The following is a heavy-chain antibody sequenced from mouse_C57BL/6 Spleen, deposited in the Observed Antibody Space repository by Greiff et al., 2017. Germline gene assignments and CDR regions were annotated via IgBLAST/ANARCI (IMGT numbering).Heavy chain of an antibody. CDR2: ISDGGSYT. J-gene: IGHJ2*01. CDR3: ARERGSFDC. D-gene: IGHD1-1*01. CDR1: GFTFSSYA. V-gene: IGHV5-4*01. Sequence: EVQLVESGGGLVKPGGSLKLSCAASGFTFSSYAMSWVRQTPEKRLEWVATISDGGSYTSSPDNVKGRFTISRDNAKDNLILQMSHLKAEDTAMYYCARERGSFDCWGQGTTLTVAS.